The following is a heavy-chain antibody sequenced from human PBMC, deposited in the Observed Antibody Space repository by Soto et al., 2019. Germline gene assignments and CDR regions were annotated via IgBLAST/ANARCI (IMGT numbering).Heavy chain of an antibody. D-gene: IGHD1-26*01. CDR1: GGSISSGGYY. J-gene: IGHJ3*02. CDR2: IYYSGST. V-gene: IGHV4-31*03. CDR3: ARDLLIGSSSLAFDI. Sequence: QVQLQESGPGLVKPSQTLSLTCTVSGGSISSGGYYWSWIRQHPGKGLEWIGYIYYSGSTYYNPSLKSRVTISVNTSKNQFSLKLSSVTAADTAVYYCARDLLIGSSSLAFDIWGQGTMVTVSS.